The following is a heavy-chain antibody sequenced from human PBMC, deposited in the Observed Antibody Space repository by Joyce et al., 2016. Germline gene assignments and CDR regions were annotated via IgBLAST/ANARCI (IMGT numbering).Heavy chain of an antibody. CDR3: ARDGSGVALDSFDY. CDR2: ISYDGTYE. Sequence: QVQLVESGGGVVQPGRSLRVSCAASGFTLSSSGMHWVRQGPGKGLEWVAVISYDGTYENYADSVKGRFTISRDNSENTLYLQMNSLRGDDTAVYYCARDGSGVALDSFDYWGQGILVTVSS. J-gene: IGHJ4*02. CDR1: GFTLSSSG. D-gene: IGHD5-12*01. V-gene: IGHV3-30*03.